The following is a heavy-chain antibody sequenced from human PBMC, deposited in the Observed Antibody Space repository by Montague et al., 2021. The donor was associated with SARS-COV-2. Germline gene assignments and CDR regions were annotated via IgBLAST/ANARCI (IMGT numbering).Heavy chain of an antibody. J-gene: IGHJ4*02. CDR1: GGSLSDYF. V-gene: IGHV4-34*01. CDR2: IKHRGTS. CDR3: ARGRQHFNMIVVVMTGGEYYFDY. D-gene: IGHD3-22*01. Sequence: SETLSLTCAVYGGSLSDYFWTWIRQPPGKGLEWIGEIKHRGTSNYNPSLKSRVSISVDTSKNQFSLYLGSVTAADTAVYYCARGRQHFNMIVVVMTGGEYYFDYWGQGTLVTVSS.